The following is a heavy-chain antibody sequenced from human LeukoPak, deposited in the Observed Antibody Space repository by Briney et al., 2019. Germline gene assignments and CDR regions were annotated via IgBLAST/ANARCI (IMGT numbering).Heavy chain of an antibody. V-gene: IGHV4-59*08. CDR1: GGSISSYY. J-gene: IGHJ4*02. CDR2: IYYSGST. CDR3: ARHIPDYYDSSGYLDY. D-gene: IGHD3-22*01. Sequence: PSETLPLTCTVSGGSISSYYWSWIRQPPGKGLEWIGYIYYSGSTNYNPSLKSRVTISVDTSKNQFSLKLSSVTAADTAVYYCARHIPDYYDSSGYLDYWGQGTLVTVSS.